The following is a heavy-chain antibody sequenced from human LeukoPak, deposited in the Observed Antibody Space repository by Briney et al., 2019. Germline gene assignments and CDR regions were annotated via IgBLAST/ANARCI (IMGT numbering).Heavy chain of an antibody. Sequence: GESLRLSCAASGFTFSNYGMQWVRLAPGKGLEWVAVVSHDGTTTFYADSVKGRFTISRDNSKNTLDLQMYSLKPEDTAVYYCAKEPTSYSSGWYFQDWGQGTLVTVSS. CDR1: GFTFSNYG. CDR2: VSHDGTTT. J-gene: IGHJ1*01. CDR3: AKEPTSYSSGWYFQD. V-gene: IGHV3-30*18. D-gene: IGHD6-25*01.